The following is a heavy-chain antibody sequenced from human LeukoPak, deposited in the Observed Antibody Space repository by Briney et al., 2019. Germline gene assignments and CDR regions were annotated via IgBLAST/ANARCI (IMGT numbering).Heavy chain of an antibody. Sequence: GESLEISFKASGSSFTNYCISWVRPIPGKGLEWMGRIDPSDSYTNYSPSFQGHVTISADRSINTAYLQWSSLKASDTAMYYCARPFGDSSAYGFDPWGQGTLVTVSS. D-gene: IGHD3-22*01. J-gene: IGHJ5*02. CDR3: ARPFGDSSAYGFDP. CDR2: IDPSDSYT. CDR1: GSSFTNYC. V-gene: IGHV5-10-1*01.